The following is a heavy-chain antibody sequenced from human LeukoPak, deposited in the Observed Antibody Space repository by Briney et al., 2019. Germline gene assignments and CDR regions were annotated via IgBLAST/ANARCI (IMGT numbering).Heavy chain of an antibody. D-gene: IGHD2-2*01. J-gene: IGHJ4*02. CDR1: GFTFSSYA. CDR2: ISGSGGST. V-gene: IGHV3-23*01. Sequence: GGSLRLSCAASGFTFSSYAMSWVHQAPGKGLEWVPAISGSGGSTYYADSVKGRFTISRDNSKNTLYLQMNSLRAEDTAVYYCANGAYCSSTSRYGGVRYWGQGTLVTVSS. CDR3: ANGAYCSSTSRYGGVRY.